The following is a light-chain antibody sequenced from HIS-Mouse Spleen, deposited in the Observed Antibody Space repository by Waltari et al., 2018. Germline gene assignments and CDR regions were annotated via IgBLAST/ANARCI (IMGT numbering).Light chain of an antibody. CDR1: ALPKKY. Sequence: SYELTQPPSVSVSPGQTARIPCSGDALPKKYAYWYQQKSGQAPVLVIYEDSKRPPGSPGRFSGSSSGTMATLTISGAQVEDEADYYCYSTDSSGNHRVFGGGTKLTVL. CDR2: EDS. CDR3: YSTDSSGNHRV. J-gene: IGLJ2*01. V-gene: IGLV3-10*01.